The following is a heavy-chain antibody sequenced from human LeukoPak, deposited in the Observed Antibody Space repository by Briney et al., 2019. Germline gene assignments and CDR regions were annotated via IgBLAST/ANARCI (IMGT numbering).Heavy chain of an antibody. J-gene: IGHJ5*02. V-gene: IGHV3-7*05. CDR2: IEQYASEK. CDR3: ARGHGWFDP. CDR1: GFSFSDSW. Sequence: GGSLRLSCAASGFSFSDSWMTWVRQAPGKGLEWVANIEQYASEKNYVDSVKGRFTISRDNAKNSLYLQMNILRAEDTAVYYCARGHGWFDPWGQGNLFTVSS.